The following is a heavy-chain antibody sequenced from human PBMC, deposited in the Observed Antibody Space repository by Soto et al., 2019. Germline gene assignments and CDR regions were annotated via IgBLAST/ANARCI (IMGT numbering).Heavy chain of an antibody. CDR1: GGTFSSYA. V-gene: IGHV1-69*01. D-gene: IGHD3-3*01. J-gene: IGHJ4*02. CDR3: ASRGFWSGYEDPLYYFDY. Sequence: QVQLVQSGAEVKKPGSSVKVSCKASGGTFSSYAISWVRQAPGQGLEWMGGIIPIFGTANYAQKFQGRVTITAEESTSTAYMELSSLRSEDTAVYYCASRGFWSGYEDPLYYFDYWGQGTLVTVSS. CDR2: IIPIFGTA.